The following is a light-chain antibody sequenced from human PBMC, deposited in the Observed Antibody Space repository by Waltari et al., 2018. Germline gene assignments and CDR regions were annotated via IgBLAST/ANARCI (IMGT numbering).Light chain of an antibody. CDR2: WAA. CDR3: QQFYHAPQT. Sequence: DIVMTQSPDSLAVSLGERATINCKSSQSILFSSYNKSFLNWYQQRPGQPPRLLLYWAATRASGVPDRISGSGSGTDFTRTISGLQTEDVAIYYCQQFYHAPQTFGQGTKVEIK. V-gene: IGKV4-1*01. J-gene: IGKJ2*01. CDR1: QSILFSSYNKSF.